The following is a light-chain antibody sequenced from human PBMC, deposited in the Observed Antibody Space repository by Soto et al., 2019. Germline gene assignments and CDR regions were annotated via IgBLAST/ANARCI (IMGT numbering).Light chain of an antibody. CDR2: GTS. J-gene: IGKJ1*01. V-gene: IGKV3-20*01. Sequence: EIVLTQSPAPLSLSPGERATLSCRASQTIRSSYLAWYQQKPGQAPRFLIYGTSNRATGIPDRFSGSGSGTDFTLTINRLEPEDFAVYYCQQYGSSPWTFGQGTKVEVK. CDR1: QTIRSSY. CDR3: QQYGSSPWT.